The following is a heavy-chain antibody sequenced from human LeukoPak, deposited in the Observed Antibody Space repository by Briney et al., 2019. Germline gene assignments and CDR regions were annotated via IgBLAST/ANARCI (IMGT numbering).Heavy chain of an antibody. V-gene: IGHV1-8*01. J-gene: IGHJ5*02. CDR2: MNPNSGNT. CDR1: GYTFTGYD. CDR3: ARVWFGEFSFDP. Sequence: GASVKVSCKASGYTFTGYDINWVRQATGQGLEWMGWMNPNSGNTGYAQKFQGRVTMTRNTSISTAYMELSSLRSEDTAVYYCARVWFGEFSFDPWGQGTLVTVSS. D-gene: IGHD3-10*01.